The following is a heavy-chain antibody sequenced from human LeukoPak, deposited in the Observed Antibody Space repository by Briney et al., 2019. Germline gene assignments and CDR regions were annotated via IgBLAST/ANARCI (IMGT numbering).Heavy chain of an antibody. V-gene: IGHV1-69*13. CDR2: IIPIFGTA. J-gene: IGHJ3*02. D-gene: IGHD1-7*01. CDR3: ARGGWNYGWDAFDI. Sequence: GASVKVSCKASGGTFSSYAISWVRQAPGQGLEWMGGIIPIFGTANYAQKFQGRVTITADESTSTAYMELSRLRSDDTAVYYCARGGWNYGWDAFDIWGQGTMVTVSS. CDR1: GGTFSSYA.